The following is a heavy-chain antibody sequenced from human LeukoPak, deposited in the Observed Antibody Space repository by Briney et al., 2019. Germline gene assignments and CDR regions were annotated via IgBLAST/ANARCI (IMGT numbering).Heavy chain of an antibody. CDR2: ISYDGSNK. V-gene: IGHV3-30*18. Sequence: GGSLRLSCAASGFTFSSYGMHWVRQAPGKGLEWVAVISYDGSNKYYADSVKGRFTISRDNSKNTLYLQMNSLRAEDTAVYYCAKGGVRIVVVTLNYGMDVWGQGTTVTVSS. CDR1: GFTFSSYG. J-gene: IGHJ6*02. D-gene: IGHD2-21*02. CDR3: AKGGVRIVVVTLNYGMDV.